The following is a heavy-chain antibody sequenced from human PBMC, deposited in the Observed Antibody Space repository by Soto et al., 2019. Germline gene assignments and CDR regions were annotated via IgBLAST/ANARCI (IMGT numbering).Heavy chain of an antibody. Sequence: SGPTPVNPTETLTQTCTVSGFSLRNARMGVCWIRQPPGKALEWLAHIFSNDEKSYSTSLKSRLTISKDTSKSQVVLTMTNMDPVDTATYYCARSYSNTFDYWGQGTLVTAPQ. CDR3: ARSYSNTFDY. V-gene: IGHV2-26*01. D-gene: IGHD6-13*01. CDR2: IFSNDEK. J-gene: IGHJ4*02. CDR1: GFSLRNARMG.